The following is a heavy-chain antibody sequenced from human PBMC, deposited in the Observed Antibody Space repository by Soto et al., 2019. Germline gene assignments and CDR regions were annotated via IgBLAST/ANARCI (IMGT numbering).Heavy chain of an antibody. D-gene: IGHD3-10*01. CDR1: GFTFNSND. CDR3: VKHQVSLVRGISPFDY. J-gene: IGHJ4*02. Sequence: GGSLRLSCAVSGFTFNSNDMRWVRQATGKGLEWVSTISSSGAFTYHADSVRGRLTISRDNSKNTVYLQMNSLRAEDTAVYYCVKHQVSLVRGISPFDYWGQGALVTVSS. CDR2: ISSSGAFT. V-gene: IGHV3-23*01.